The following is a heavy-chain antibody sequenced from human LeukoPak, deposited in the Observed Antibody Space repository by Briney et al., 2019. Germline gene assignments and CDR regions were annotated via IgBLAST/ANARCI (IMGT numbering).Heavy chain of an antibody. Sequence: SVKVSCKASGGTFSSYAISWVRQAPGQGLEWMGGIIPIFGTANYAHKFQGRVTITADESTSTAYMELSSLRSEDTAVYDCARDAEAAAGFDYWRQGTLVTVSS. D-gene: IGHD6-13*01. CDR2: IIPIFGTA. CDR1: GGTFSSYA. V-gene: IGHV1-69*13. J-gene: IGHJ4*02. CDR3: ARDAEAAAGFDY.